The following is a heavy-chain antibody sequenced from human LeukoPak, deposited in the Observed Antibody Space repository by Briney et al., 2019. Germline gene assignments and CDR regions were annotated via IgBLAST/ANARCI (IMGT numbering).Heavy chain of an antibody. V-gene: IGHV4-34*01. J-gene: IGHJ4*02. D-gene: IGHD1-26*01. CDR3: ARRIVGATTFDY. Sequence: SETLSLTCAVHGGSFSGYYWSWIRQPPGKGLEWIGEINHSGSTNYNPSLKSRVTISVDTSKNQFSLKLSSVTAADTAVYRCARRIVGATTFDYWGQGTLVTVSS. CDR2: INHSGST. CDR1: GGSFSGYY.